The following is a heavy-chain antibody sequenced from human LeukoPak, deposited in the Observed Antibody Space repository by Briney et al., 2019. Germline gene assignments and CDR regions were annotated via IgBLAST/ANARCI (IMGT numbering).Heavy chain of an antibody. J-gene: IGHJ5*02. CDR3: ATDTMTTGWFDP. V-gene: IGHV4-39*07. CDR1: GGSVSSRSSF. D-gene: IGHD3-3*01. CDR2: MSYSGTS. Sequence: PSETLSLTCTVSGGSVSSRSSFWAWIRQPPGKGLEWIASMSYSGTSHYSPSLKSRVTISVDTSNNHFSLRLNSVTAADTAVYFCATDTMTTGWFDPWGQGTLVTVSS.